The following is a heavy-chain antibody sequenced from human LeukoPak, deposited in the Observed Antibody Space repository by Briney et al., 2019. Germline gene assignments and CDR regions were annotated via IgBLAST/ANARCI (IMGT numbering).Heavy chain of an antibody. D-gene: IGHD1-1*01. CDR3: ARGGSDDWKMFDS. CDR1: GFTVSRSY. CDR2: IYSDGNT. J-gene: IGHJ4*02. Sequence: PGGSLRLSCAASGFTVSRSYMSWVRKAPGKGLEWVSVIYSDGNTYYTDSVKGRFTVSRDTSKNTMSLQMNSLRGEDTAVYYCARGGSDDWKMFDSWGQGTLVSVS. V-gene: IGHV3-53*01.